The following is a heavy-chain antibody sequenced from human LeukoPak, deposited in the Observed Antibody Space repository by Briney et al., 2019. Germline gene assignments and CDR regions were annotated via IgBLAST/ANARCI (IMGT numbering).Heavy chain of an antibody. CDR1: GFTFSTYA. CDR3: ARAGALGAAGSDY. D-gene: IGHD6-13*01. Sequence: PGGSLRLSCAAFGFTFSTYAMSWVRQAPGKGLEWVANIKQDGSEKYYVDSVKGRFTISRDNAKNSLYLQMNSLRAEDTAVYYCARAGALGAAGSDYWGQGTLVTVSS. J-gene: IGHJ4*02. CDR2: IKQDGSEK. V-gene: IGHV3-7*01.